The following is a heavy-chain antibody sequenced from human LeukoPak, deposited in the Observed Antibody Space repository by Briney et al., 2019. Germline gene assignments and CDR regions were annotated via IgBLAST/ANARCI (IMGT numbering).Heavy chain of an antibody. CDR2: INPNSGGT. CDR3: ARDLGYCSSTSCYKGGGYDY. V-gene: IGHV1-2*02. J-gene: IGHJ4*02. Sequence: GASVKVSCKASGYTFTGYYMHWVRQAPGQGLEWMGWINPNSGGTNYAQKFQGRVTMTRDTSISTAYMELSRLRSDDTAVYYCARDLGYCSSTSCYKGGGYDYWGQGTLVTVSS. CDR1: GYTFTGYY. D-gene: IGHD2-2*02.